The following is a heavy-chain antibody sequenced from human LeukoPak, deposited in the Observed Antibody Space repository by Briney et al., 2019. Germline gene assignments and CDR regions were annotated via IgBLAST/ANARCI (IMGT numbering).Heavy chain of an antibody. CDR1: GFTFSSHG. D-gene: IGHD6-19*01. J-gene: IGHJ4*02. Sequence: GGSLRLSCAASGFTFSSHGMHWVRQAPGKGLEWVATIRYDGSKKWYAESVRGRFTISRDDSKNTLFLQMNNLRVEDTAVYYCAREDSSGWYTAYWGQGTLVTVSS. V-gene: IGHV3-33*01. CDR3: AREDSSGWYTAY. CDR2: IRYDGSKK.